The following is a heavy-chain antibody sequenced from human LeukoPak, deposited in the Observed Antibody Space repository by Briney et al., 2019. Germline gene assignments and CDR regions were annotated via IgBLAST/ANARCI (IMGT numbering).Heavy chain of an antibody. CDR3: ATGQQLGY. V-gene: IGHV3-7*01. D-gene: IGHD6-13*01. CDR1: GLTFSSYW. CDR2: IKQDGSDK. J-gene: IGHJ4*02. Sequence: GGSLGLSCVASGLTFSSYWMSWVRQAPGRGLEWVANIKQDGSDKYYVDSVKGRFTISRDNAKKSLYLQMNSLRAEDTAVYYCATGQQLGYWGQGTLVTVSS.